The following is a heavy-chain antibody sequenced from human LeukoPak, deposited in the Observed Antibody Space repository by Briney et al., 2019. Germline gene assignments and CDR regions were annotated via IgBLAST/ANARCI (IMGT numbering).Heavy chain of an antibody. J-gene: IGHJ5*02. CDR2: ISANNGDT. CDR3: ARVMVRGVNWFDP. V-gene: IGHV1-18*04. CDR1: GYIFIGYS. Sequence: ASVKVSCKASGYIFIGYSIHWVRQAPGQGLEWMGWISANNGDTNYAQKFQGRVTMTTDTSTSTLYMELRSLRLDDTAVYYCARVMVRGVNWFDPWGQGTLVTVSS. D-gene: IGHD3-10*01.